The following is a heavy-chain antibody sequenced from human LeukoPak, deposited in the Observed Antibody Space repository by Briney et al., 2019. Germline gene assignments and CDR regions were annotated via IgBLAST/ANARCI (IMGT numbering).Heavy chain of an antibody. D-gene: IGHD3-22*01. Sequence: GGSLRLSCAASGFTFSSYAMHWVRQAPGKGLEWVAVISYDGNNKYYADSVKGRFTISRDNSKNTLYLQMNSLRAEDTAVYYCAREGDWITMIVSVAFDIWGQGTMVTVSS. CDR1: GFTFSSYA. J-gene: IGHJ3*02. V-gene: IGHV3-30-3*01. CDR3: AREGDWITMIVSVAFDI. CDR2: ISYDGNNK.